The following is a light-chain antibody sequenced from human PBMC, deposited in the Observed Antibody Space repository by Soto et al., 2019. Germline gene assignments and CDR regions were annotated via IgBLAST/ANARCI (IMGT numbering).Light chain of an antibody. J-gene: IGKJ5*01. Sequence: AIQMTHSPSSLPASVGDRVTITCRASQGIRDDLAWYQQKPGRAPRLLIYDASTLQDGVPSRFSGSGSGTDFTLIISGLQAEDFATYYCLQHYSNPFTFGQGTRLEIK. CDR1: QGIRDD. V-gene: IGKV1-6*01. CDR3: LQHYSNPFT. CDR2: DAS.